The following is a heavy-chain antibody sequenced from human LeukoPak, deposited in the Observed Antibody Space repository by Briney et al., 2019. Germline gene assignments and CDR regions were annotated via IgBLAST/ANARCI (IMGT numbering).Heavy chain of an antibody. Sequence: GGSLRLSCAASGFTFSSYSMNWGRQAPGKGLEWVSSISSSSSYIYYADSVKGRFTISRDNAKNSLYLQMNSLRAEDTAVYYCARDCGGDCYSPNYYFDYWGQGTLVTVSS. J-gene: IGHJ4*02. V-gene: IGHV3-21*01. CDR2: ISSSSSYI. D-gene: IGHD2-21*02. CDR1: GFTFSSYS. CDR3: ARDCGGDCYSPNYYFDY.